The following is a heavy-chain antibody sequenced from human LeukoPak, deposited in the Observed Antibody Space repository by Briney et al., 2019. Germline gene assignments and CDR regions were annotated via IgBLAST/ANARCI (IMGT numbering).Heavy chain of an antibody. V-gene: IGHV1-2*02. CDR3: ARGGTYNWFDP. D-gene: IGHD3-16*01. Sequence: ASVKVSCKASGYTFTGYYIHWVRQAPEQGLEWMGWINSNSGGTNYAQKFQGRVTVTRDTSISTTYMELSSLRSDDTAVYFCARGGTYNWFDPWGQGTLVTVSS. J-gene: IGHJ5*02. CDR1: GYTFTGYY. CDR2: INSNSGGT.